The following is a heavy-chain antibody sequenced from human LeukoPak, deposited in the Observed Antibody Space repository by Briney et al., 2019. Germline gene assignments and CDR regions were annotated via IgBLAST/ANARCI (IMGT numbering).Heavy chain of an antibody. V-gene: IGHV4-39*01. J-gene: IGHJ4*02. D-gene: IGHD6-19*01. CDR1: GGPISSSRYY. CDR3: ARALGSGWSQRE. CDR2: ISYSATT. Sequence: SSETLSLTCTVSGGPISSSRYYWAWIRQPPGKGLDWIGSISYSATTYYNSSLKSRLTISVDTSKTQFSLRLSSVTAADTAVYYCARALGSGWSQREWGQGTLVTVSS.